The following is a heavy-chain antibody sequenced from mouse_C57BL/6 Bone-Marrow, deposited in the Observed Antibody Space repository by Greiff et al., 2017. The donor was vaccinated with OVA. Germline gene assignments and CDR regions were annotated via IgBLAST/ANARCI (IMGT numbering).Heavy chain of an antibody. V-gene: IGHV1-9*01. CDR1: FYTFTGYR. Sequence: LQHPSSSLLPTVHSSNLSFQSPFYTFTGYRIEWVKQRPGHGLEWIGEILPVSGSTNYNEKFKGKATFTADTSSNTAYMQLSSLTTEDSAIYYCARRSLIYDGYPLDYWGQGTSVTVSS. D-gene: IGHD2-3*01. J-gene: IGHJ4*01. CDR3: ARRSLIYDGYPLDY. CDR2: ILPVSGST.